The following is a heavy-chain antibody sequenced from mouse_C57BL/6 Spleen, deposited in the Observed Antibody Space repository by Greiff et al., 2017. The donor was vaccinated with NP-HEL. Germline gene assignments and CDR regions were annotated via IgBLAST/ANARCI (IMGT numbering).Heavy chain of an antibody. CDR1: GYTFTSYW. J-gene: IGHJ2*01. Sequence: QVQLQQSGAELVKPGASVKLSCKASGYTFTSYWMHWVKQRPGRGLEWIGRINPNNGGTKYDEKFKSKATLTVDKPTSTAYMQLSSLTSEDSAVYYYARDYYGSSPYYFDYWGQGTTVTVSS. CDR3: ARDYYGSSPYYFDY. V-gene: IGHV1-72*01. CDR2: INPNNGGT. D-gene: IGHD1-1*01.